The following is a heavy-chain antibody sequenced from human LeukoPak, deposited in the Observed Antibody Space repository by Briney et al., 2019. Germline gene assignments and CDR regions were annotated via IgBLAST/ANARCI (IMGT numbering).Heavy chain of an antibody. CDR1: GGSISSSSYY. V-gene: IGHV4-39*07. Sequence: PSETLSLTCTVSGGSISSSSYYWGWVRQPPGKGLEWIGNIYYNGSTYYNPSLKCRVTISLDTSKNQFSLKLSSVTAADTAVYYCARGGIPDYWGQGILVTVSS. CDR3: ARGGIPDY. CDR2: IYYNGST. D-gene: IGHD2-21*01. J-gene: IGHJ4*02.